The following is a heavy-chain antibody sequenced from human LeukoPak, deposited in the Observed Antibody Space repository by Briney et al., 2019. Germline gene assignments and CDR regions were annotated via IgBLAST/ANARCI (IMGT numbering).Heavy chain of an antibody. CDR2: IYTTGST. D-gene: IGHD3-16*01. J-gene: IGHJ3*02. Sequence: SETLSLTCTVSGGSINNYYWSWIRQPAGEGLELIGHIYTTGSTNYNPSPKSRVTMSVDTSKNQFSLKLSSVTAADTATYYCARLRCAGNTCASRGAFDIWGQGTMVTVSS. CDR3: ARLRCAGNTCASRGAFDI. CDR1: GGSINNYY. V-gene: IGHV4-4*07.